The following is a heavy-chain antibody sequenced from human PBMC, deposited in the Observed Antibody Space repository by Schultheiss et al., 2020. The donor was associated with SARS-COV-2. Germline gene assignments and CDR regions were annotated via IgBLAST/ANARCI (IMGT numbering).Heavy chain of an antibody. V-gene: IGHV4-38-2*02. CDR2: IYTSGST. J-gene: IGHJ3*02. CDR3: ARRGAYCGGDCFDI. D-gene: IGHD2-21*02. Sequence: SETLSLTCTVSGYSISSGYYWSWIRQPAGKGLEWIGRIYTSGSTYYNPSLKSRVTISVDTSKNQFSLKLSSVTAADTAVYYCARRGAYCGGDCFDIWGQGTMVTVSS. CDR1: GYSISSGYY.